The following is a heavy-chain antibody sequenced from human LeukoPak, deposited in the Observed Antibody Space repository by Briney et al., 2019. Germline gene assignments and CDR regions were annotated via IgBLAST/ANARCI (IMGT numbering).Heavy chain of an antibody. Sequence: SETLFLTCTVSGGSISSSSYYWGWIRQPPGKGLEWIGSIYYSGSTYYNPSLKSRVTISVDTSKNQFSLKLSSVTAADTAVYYCARGSRLLWPSWGQGTLVTVSS. V-gene: IGHV4-39*01. CDR3: ARGSRLLWPS. CDR1: GGSISSSSYY. D-gene: IGHD3-10*01. CDR2: IYYSGST. J-gene: IGHJ4*02.